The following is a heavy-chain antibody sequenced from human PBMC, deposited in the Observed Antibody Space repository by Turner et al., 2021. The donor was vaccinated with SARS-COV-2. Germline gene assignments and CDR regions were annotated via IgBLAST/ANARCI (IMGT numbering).Heavy chain of an antibody. Sequence: QVQLVQSGAEVKKPGASVKVSCKASGSTFTSYGISWVRQAPGQGLERMGWISAYNGNTNYAQKLQGRVTMTTDTSTSTAYMELRSLRSDDTALYYCARYIRGDGAALAFDIWGQGTMVTISS. CDR1: GSTFTSYG. D-gene: IGHD1-26*01. J-gene: IGHJ3*02. V-gene: IGHV1-18*04. CDR2: ISAYNGNT. CDR3: ARYIRGDGAALAFDI.